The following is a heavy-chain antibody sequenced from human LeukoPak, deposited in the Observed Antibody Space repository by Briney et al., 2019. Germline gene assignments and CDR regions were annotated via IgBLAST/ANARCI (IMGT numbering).Heavy chain of an antibody. D-gene: IGHD3-22*01. CDR3: ARVIYDSSGYPLFDY. CDR2: INPNSGGT. CDR1: GYTYTGYY. V-gene: IGHV1-2*02. J-gene: IGHJ4*02. Sequence: ASVKVSCKASGYTYTGYYMHWVRQAPGQGLEWMGWINPNSGGTNYAQKFQGRVTMTRDTSISTAYMELSRLRSDDTAVYYCARVIYDSSGYPLFDYWGQGTLVTVSS.